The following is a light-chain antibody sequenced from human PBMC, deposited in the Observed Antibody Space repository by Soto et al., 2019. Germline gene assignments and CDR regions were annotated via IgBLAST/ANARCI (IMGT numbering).Light chain of an antibody. CDR3: KQYNSYSPVT. J-gene: IGKJ4*01. Sequence: DIQMTQSPSTLSASVGDRVTITCRASQSISSWLAWYQQKTGKAPKLLIYKASSLESGVPSRFSGSGSGTEFTLTTSSLQPDDFATYYCKQYNSYSPVTFGGGTKVEIK. V-gene: IGKV1-5*03. CDR2: KAS. CDR1: QSISSW.